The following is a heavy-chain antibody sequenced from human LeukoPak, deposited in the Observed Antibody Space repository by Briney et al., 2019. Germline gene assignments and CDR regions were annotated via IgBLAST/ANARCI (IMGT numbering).Heavy chain of an antibody. D-gene: IGHD5-24*01. CDR1: GYSFTSYW. CDR2: IYPGDSDT. V-gene: IGHV5-51*01. Sequence: GESLKISCKGSGYSFTSYWIGWVRQMPGKGLEWMGIIYPGDSDTRYSPSFQGQVTISADKSISTTFLQWSSLKASDTAMYYCARLATSIGTCSRDYFDYWGQGTLVTVSS. J-gene: IGHJ4*02. CDR3: ARLATSIGTCSRDYFDY.